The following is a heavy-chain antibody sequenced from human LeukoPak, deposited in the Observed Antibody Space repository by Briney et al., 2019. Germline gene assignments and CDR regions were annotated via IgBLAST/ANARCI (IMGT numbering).Heavy chain of an antibody. D-gene: IGHD3-22*01. CDR3: ARVPLLVPKFS. V-gene: IGHV1-69*13. J-gene: IGHJ5*02. Sequence: ASVKVSCKASGGTFSNYAISWVRQAPGQGLEWMGGIIPIFGTANYAQKFQGRVTITADESTSTAYMELSSLRSEDTAVYYCARVPLLVPKFSWGQGTLVTVSS. CDR2: IIPIFGTA. CDR1: GGTFSNYA.